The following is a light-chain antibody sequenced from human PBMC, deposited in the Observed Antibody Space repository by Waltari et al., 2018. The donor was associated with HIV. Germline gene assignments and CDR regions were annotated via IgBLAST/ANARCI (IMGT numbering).Light chain of an antibody. Sequence: ALTHFPGTLSLSPGERATLSCRASQSVSSSFLAWYQQKPGQAPRLLIYGASNRATGIPDRFSGSGSRTDFTLTINRLEPEDFAVYYCQQYDTSLGSFGQGTKLEIK. CDR1: QSVSSSF. CDR3: QQYDTSLGS. CDR2: GAS. J-gene: IGKJ2*03. V-gene: IGKV3-20*01.